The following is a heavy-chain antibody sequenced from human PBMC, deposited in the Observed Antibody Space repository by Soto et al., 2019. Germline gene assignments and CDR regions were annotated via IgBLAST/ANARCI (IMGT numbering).Heavy chain of an antibody. CDR2: IKRKIDGGTT. CDR3: TTPEDCSSTSCYGAFDI. CDR1: GFTFTNAW. Sequence: PGGSLRLSCAASGFTFTNAWMSWVRQAPGKGLEWVARIKRKIDGGTTDYAAPVKGRFTISRDDSKNTLYLQMNSLKTEDTAVYYCTTPEDCSSTSCYGAFDIWGQGTMVT. D-gene: IGHD2-2*01. J-gene: IGHJ3*02. V-gene: IGHV3-15*01.